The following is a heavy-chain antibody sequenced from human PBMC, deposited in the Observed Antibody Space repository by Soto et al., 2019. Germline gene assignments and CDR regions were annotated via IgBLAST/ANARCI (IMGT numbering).Heavy chain of an antibody. D-gene: IGHD6-13*01. V-gene: IGHV4-39*01. CDR3: ARHHYSSSWSSFDY. Sequence: PPGKGLEWSGSIYYSGSTFYNPSLKSRVTISVDTSKNQFSLQLSSVTAADTAVYYCARHHYSSSWSSFDYWGQGTLVTVSS. CDR2: IYYSGST. J-gene: IGHJ4*02.